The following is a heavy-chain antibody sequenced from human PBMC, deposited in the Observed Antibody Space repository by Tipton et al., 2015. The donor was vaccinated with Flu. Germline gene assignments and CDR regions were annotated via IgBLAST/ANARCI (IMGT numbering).Heavy chain of an antibody. Sequence: TLSLTCSVSGGSISRTPAFWGWVRQPPGKRPEWIAASHNTGSIYNAKTYFNSSLNSRVTISTDASKNQFSLTLTSVTAADTAVYYCGAVTPGHWYFDLWGRGTLVTVSS. CDR2: SHNTGSIYNAKT. CDR1: GGSISRTPAF. V-gene: IGHV4-39*07. J-gene: IGHJ2*01. CDR3: GAVTPGHWYFDL. D-gene: IGHD4-17*01.